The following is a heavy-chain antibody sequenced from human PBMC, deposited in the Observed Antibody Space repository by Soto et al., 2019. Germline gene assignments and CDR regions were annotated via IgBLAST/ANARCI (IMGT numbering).Heavy chain of an antibody. V-gene: IGHV3-15*01. J-gene: IGHJ4*02. D-gene: IGHD5-12*01. CDR1: GFTFSNAW. CDR3: PNSGYDTLGYYFEN. CDR2: IKSKADGGTT. Sequence: EGSLRLSCAASGFTFSNAWMSWFRQAPGKGLEWVGRIKSKADGGTTDYAAPVKGRFTISRDDSKNTLYLKMNSLKTEDTAVYYCPNSGYDTLGYYFENWGQGALVTVSS.